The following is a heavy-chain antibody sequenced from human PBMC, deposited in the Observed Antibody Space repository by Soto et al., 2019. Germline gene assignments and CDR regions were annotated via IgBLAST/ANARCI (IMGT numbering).Heavy chain of an antibody. CDR3: AREGIVGASYFHX. J-gene: IGHJ4*02. Sequence: KPAETLSLTCAVSGGSISSSNWWSWVRQPPGKGLEWIGEIYHSGSTNYNPSLKIRVTISVDKSKNQFSLKLSSVTAADTAVYYCAREGIVGASYFHXWGQGTLVTVSX. V-gene: IGHV4-4*02. CDR1: GGSISSSNW. CDR2: IYHSGST. D-gene: IGHD1-26*01.